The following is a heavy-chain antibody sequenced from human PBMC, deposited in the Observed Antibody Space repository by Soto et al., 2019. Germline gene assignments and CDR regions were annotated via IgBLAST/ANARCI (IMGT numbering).Heavy chain of an antibody. CDR1: GFTFSSYA. Sequence: EVQLLESGGGLVQPGGSLGLSCATSGFTFSSYAMTWVRQAPGRGLDWVSAISSGSGGNTYYADSVKGRFTISRDNSKHTLDLQMNSLRAEDTAVYYCAKGGTSGWAYYYGMDVWGQGTTVTVSS. J-gene: IGHJ6*02. D-gene: IGHD6-19*01. V-gene: IGHV3-23*01. CDR3: AKGGTSGWAYYYGMDV. CDR2: ISSGSGGNT.